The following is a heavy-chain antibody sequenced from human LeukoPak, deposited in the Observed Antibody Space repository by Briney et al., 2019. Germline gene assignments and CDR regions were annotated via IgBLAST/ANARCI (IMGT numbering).Heavy chain of an antibody. V-gene: IGHV3-21*01. J-gene: IGHJ4*02. CDR2: ISSSSSYI. Sequence: GGSLRLSCAASGFTFSSYSMNWVRQAPGKGLEWVSSISSSSSYIYYADSVKGRFTISRDNAKNSLYLQMNSLRAEHTAVYYCARHPRALPAAPPGEFDYWGQGTLVTVSS. D-gene: IGHD2-2*01. CDR3: ARHPRALPAAPPGEFDY. CDR1: GFTFSSYS.